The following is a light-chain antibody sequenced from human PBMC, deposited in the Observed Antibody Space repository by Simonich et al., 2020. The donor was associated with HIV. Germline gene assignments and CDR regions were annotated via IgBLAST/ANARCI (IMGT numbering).Light chain of an antibody. Sequence: DIQMTQSPSSLSASVGDRVTITCRASQSISSYLNWVQHKPGKAPKLLIYAAFRLQSGVPSRFSVSGSGTEFTVTINSLQPEDIATYYCQQYDELPYTFGQGTKLEIK. CDR2: AAF. J-gene: IGKJ2*01. V-gene: IGKV1-39*01. CDR1: QSISSY. CDR3: QQYDELPYT.